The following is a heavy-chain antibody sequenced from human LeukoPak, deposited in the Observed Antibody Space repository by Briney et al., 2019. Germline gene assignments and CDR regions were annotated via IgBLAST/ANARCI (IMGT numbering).Heavy chain of an antibody. V-gene: IGHV4-59*12. Sequence: SETLSLTCTVSGGSINNYYWSWVRQTPGKGLECIGYIYYTGSTNYNPSLRSRVTMSVDTSKNQFSLKLSSVTAADTAVYYCAREHIVGATTLLDYWGQGTLVTVSS. D-gene: IGHD1-26*01. J-gene: IGHJ4*02. CDR2: IYYTGST. CDR3: AREHIVGATTLLDY. CDR1: GGSINNYY.